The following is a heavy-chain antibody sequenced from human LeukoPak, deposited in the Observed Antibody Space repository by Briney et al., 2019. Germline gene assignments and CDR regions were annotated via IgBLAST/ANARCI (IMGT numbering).Heavy chain of an antibody. D-gene: IGHD3-9*01. J-gene: IGHJ5*02. CDR3: ARSVRYFDWFRNWFDP. V-gene: IGHV4-59*01. CDR2: IHYSGST. Sequence: SETLSLTCTVSGGSISSYYWSWIRQPPGKGLEWIGYIHYSGSTNYNPSLKSRVTISVDTSKNQFSLKLSSVTAADTAVYYCARSVRYFDWFRNWFDPWGQGTLVTVSS. CDR1: GGSISSYY.